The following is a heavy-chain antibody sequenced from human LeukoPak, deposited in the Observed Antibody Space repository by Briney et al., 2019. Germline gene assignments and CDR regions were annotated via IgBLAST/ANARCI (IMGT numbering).Heavy chain of an antibody. V-gene: IGHV4-39*07. D-gene: IGHD3-10*01. Sequence: SETLSLTCTVSGGSISSSSYYWGWIRQPPGKGLEWIGSIYYSGSTYYNPSLKSRVTISVDTSKNQFSLKLSSVTAADTAVYYCARDASYGSGSYYRSENWFDPWGQGTLVIVSS. J-gene: IGHJ5*02. CDR2: IYYSGST. CDR3: ARDASYGSGSYYRSENWFDP. CDR1: GGSISSSSYY.